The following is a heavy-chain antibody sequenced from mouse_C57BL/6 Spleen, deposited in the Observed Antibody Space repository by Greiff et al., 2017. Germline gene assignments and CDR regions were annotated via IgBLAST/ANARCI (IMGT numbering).Heavy chain of an antibody. J-gene: IGHJ1*03. CDR1: GYTFTSYW. CDR2: IDPSDSYT. CDR3: ARWVVADWYFDV. D-gene: IGHD1-1*01. Sequence: QVQLQQPGAELVMPGASVKLSCKASGYTFTSYWMHWVKQRPGQGLEWIGEIDPSDSYTNYNQKLKGKSTLTVDKSSSTAYMQLSSLTSEDSAVYYCARWVVADWYFDVWGTGTTVTVSS. V-gene: IGHV1-69*01.